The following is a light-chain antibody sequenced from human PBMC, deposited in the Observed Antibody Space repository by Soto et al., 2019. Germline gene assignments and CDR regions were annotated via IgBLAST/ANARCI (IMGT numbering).Light chain of an antibody. Sequence: DIQMTQSPSSLSASVGDRVTIICQASQDITNYLNWYQQKPGKAPKLLIHDSSNLETGVPSRFTGSGSGTYFPFTISSLQPEDIATYYCQHFDTLPLTFGQGTRLEIK. V-gene: IGKV1-33*01. CDR2: DSS. CDR1: QDITNY. CDR3: QHFDTLPLT. J-gene: IGKJ5*01.